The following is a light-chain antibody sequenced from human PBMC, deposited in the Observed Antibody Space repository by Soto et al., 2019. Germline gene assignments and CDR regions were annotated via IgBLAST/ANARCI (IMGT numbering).Light chain of an antibody. CDR2: DAS. CDR3: QQYNSYWT. CDR1: QSISSW. Sequence: DIQMTQSPSTLPPYVVYRVTITYRASQSISSWLAWYQKQPGKAPKLLIYDASSLESGVPSRLSGGGSGTEFTITIRSLQPDDFATYYCQQYNSYWTFGQGTKVDIK. V-gene: IGKV1-5*01. J-gene: IGKJ1*01.